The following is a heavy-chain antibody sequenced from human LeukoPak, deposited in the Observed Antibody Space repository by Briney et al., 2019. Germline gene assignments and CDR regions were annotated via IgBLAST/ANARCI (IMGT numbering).Heavy chain of an antibody. CDR2: IYGSGGAS. Sequence: GGSLRLSCAASGFTFSTYTMNWVRQAPGKGLEWVSGIYGSGGASFYADSVKGRFTISRDNSKNTLYLQMNSLRAEDTAVYYCAKDRGSGYYFTVYYFDYWGQGTLVTVSS. CDR1: GFTFSTYT. D-gene: IGHD2/OR15-2a*01. CDR3: AKDRGSGYYFTVYYFDY. J-gene: IGHJ4*02. V-gene: IGHV3-23*01.